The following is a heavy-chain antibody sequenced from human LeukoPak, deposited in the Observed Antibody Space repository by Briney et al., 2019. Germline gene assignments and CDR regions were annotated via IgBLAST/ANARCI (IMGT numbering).Heavy chain of an antibody. V-gene: IGHV3-23*01. D-gene: IGHD3-16*02. J-gene: IGHJ4*02. Sequence: PGGSLRLSCAASGFTFSSYAMSWVRQAPGKGLEWVSAISGSGGSTYYADSVKGRFTISRDNSKNTLYLQMNSLRAEDTAVYYCAKGSSYDYVWGSYPIDYWGQGTLVTVSS. CDR3: AKGSSYDYVWGSYPIDY. CDR2: ISGSGGST. CDR1: GFTFSSYA.